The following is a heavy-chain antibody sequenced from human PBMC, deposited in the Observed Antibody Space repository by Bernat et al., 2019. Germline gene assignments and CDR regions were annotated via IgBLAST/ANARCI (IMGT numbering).Heavy chain of an antibody. J-gene: IGHJ1*01. CDR2: IYYSGST. CDR1: GGSISSYY. CDR3: ARSSRLWWGDFEYFQH. D-gene: IGHD2-21*01. Sequence: QVQLQESGPGLVKPSETLSLTCTVSGGSISSYYWSWIRQPPGKGLEWIGYIYYSGSTNYNPSLKSRVTISVDTSKNQFSLKLSPVTAADTAVYYCARSSRLWWGDFEYFQHWGQGTLVTVSS. V-gene: IGHV4-59*01.